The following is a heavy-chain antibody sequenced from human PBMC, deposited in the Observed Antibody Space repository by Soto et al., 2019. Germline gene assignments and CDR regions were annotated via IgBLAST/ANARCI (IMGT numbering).Heavy chain of an antibody. CDR2: ISYTGST. V-gene: IGHV4-59*01. CDR3: AREGVDATYYYYGMDV. Sequence: SETLSLTCTVSGDSIRSYYWSWIRQPPGKGLEWIGYISYTGSTHYNPSLKSRVTISADKSKNQFSMKLSSVTTADTALYYCAREGVDATYYYYGMDVWGQGYRVTVSS. J-gene: IGHJ6*02. D-gene: IGHD2-15*01. CDR1: GDSIRSYY.